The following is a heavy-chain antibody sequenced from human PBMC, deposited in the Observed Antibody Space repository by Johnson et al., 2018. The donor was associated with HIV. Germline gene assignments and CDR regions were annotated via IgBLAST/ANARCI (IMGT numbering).Heavy chain of an antibody. CDR3: DYYDSSGYGHDSFYAFDI. J-gene: IGHJ3*02. CDR1: GFTFSSYA. CDR2: ISYDGSNK. V-gene: IGHV3-30-3*01. Sequence: QVQLVESGGGVVQPGRSLRLSCAASGFTFSSYAMHWVRQAPGKGLEWVAVISYDGSNKYYADSVKGRFTISRDNSKNTLYLQINSLKTEDTAVYYCDYYDSSGYGHDSFYAFDIWGQGTMVTVSS. D-gene: IGHD3-22*01.